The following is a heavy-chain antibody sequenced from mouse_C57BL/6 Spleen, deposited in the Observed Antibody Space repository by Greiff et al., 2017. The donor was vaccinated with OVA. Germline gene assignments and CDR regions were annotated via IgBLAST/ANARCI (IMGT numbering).Heavy chain of an antibody. CDR2: INPYNGGT. Sequence: VQLKESGPVLVKPGASVKMSCKASGYTFTDYYMNWVKQSHGKSLEWIGVINPYNGGTSYNQKFKGKATLTVDKSSSTAYMELNSLTSEDSAVYYCARGSSGYPWFAYWGQGTLVTVSA. D-gene: IGHD3-2*02. J-gene: IGHJ3*01. V-gene: IGHV1-19*01. CDR3: ARGSSGYPWFAY. CDR1: GYTFTDYY.